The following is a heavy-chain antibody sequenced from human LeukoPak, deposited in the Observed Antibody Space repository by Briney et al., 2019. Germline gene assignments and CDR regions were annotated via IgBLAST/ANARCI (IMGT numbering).Heavy chain of an antibody. D-gene: IGHD6-19*01. Sequence: GGSLRLSCAASGFTFSSYSMNWVRQAPGKGLKWVSSISSSSSYIYYADSVKGRFTISRDNAKNSLYLQMNSLRAEDTAVYYCARDQWLIPYFDYWGQGTLVTVSS. CDR3: ARDQWLIPYFDY. CDR2: ISSSSSYI. CDR1: GFTFSSYS. J-gene: IGHJ4*02. V-gene: IGHV3-21*01.